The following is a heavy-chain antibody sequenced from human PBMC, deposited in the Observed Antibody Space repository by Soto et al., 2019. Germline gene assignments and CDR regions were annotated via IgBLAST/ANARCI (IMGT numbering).Heavy chain of an antibody. D-gene: IGHD3-3*01. J-gene: IGHJ5*02. Sequence: VQLVQSGAEVKKPGSSVKVSCKASGGTFSSYAISWVRQAPGHGLEWMGGIIPIFGTATYAQKFQGRVTITADKSTSTAYMELSSLRSEDTAVYYCARDQYYDFWSGTQKTFDPWGQGTLVTVS. CDR2: IIPIFGTA. CDR3: ARDQYYDFWSGTQKTFDP. V-gene: IGHV1-69*06. CDR1: GGTFSSYA.